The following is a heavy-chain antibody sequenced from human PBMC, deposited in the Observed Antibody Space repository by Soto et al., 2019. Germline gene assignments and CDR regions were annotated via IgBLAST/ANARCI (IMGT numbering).Heavy chain of an antibody. D-gene: IGHD3-22*01. Sequence: QVQLVESGGGVVQPGRSLRLSCAASGFTFSSYGMHWVRQAPGKGLEWVATIWYDGSNKYYADSVKGRFTISRDNSKNMLYLQMTSLRAEDTAVYYCAREGIVVAPYGMDVWGQGTTVIVSS. CDR1: GFTFSSYG. CDR3: AREGIVVAPYGMDV. J-gene: IGHJ6*02. CDR2: IWYDGSNK. V-gene: IGHV3-33*01.